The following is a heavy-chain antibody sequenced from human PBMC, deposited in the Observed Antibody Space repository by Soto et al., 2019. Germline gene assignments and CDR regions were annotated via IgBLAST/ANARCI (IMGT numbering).Heavy chain of an antibody. CDR3: ARNRHLNKKDYGDYGIDY. CDR2: INHSGST. V-gene: IGHV4-34*01. Sequence: SETLSLTCAVYGGSFSGYYWSWIRQPPGKGLEWIGEINHSGSTNYNPSLKSRVTISVDTSKNQFSLKLSSVTAADTAVYYCARNRHLNKKDYGDYGIDYWRQGTLVTVSS. J-gene: IGHJ4*02. CDR1: GGSFSGYY. D-gene: IGHD4-17*01.